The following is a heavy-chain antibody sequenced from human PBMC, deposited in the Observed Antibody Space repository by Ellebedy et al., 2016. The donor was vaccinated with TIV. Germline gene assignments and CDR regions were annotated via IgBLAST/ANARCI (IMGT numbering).Heavy chain of an antibody. D-gene: IGHD1/OR15-1a*01. Sequence: GGSLRLSXAASGFTFSRYWMSWVRQAPGKGLEWVANIKEDGGEKHYVDSVKGRFTISRDNAKNSLNLQMNSLRAEDTAVYYCARDDDGSGNNLDYWGQGTLVTVSS. CDR3: ARDDDGSGNNLDY. J-gene: IGHJ4*02. CDR2: IKEDGGEK. CDR1: GFTFSRYW. V-gene: IGHV3-7*01.